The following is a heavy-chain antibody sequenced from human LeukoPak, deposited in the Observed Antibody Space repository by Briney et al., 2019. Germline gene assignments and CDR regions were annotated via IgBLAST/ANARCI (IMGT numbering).Heavy chain of an antibody. J-gene: IGHJ4*02. CDR1: GGTFSSYA. CDR3: ARALYRDTATYYFDY. CDR2: IIPIFGTA. V-gene: IGHV1-69*05. D-gene: IGHD5-18*01. Sequence: SVKVSCKASGGTFSSYAISWVRQAPGQGLEWMGGIIPIFGTANYAQKFQGRVTITTDESTSTAYMELSSLRSEDTAVYYCARALYRDTATYYFDYWAREPWSPSPQ.